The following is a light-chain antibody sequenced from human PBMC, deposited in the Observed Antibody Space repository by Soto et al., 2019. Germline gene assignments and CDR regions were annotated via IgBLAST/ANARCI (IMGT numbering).Light chain of an antibody. J-gene: IGKJ1*01. CDR2: GAS. V-gene: IGKV3-15*01. CDR3: QQYNTWPPWT. Sequence: EVVMTQSPATLSVSPGERATLSCRASQSVSSNLAWYQQKPGQAPRLLIYGASTMATGVPVRFSGSGSGTEFTLTISSLQSEDFAVYYCQQYNTWPPWTFGQGTKVEIK. CDR1: QSVSSN.